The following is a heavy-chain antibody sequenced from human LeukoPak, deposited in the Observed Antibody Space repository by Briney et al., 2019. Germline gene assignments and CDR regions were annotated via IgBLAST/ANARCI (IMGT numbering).Heavy chain of an antibody. D-gene: IGHD3-22*01. J-gene: IGHJ3*02. Sequence: PGGSLRLSCAASGFTFSNYAMSWVRQAPGKGLEWVSAISGSGGSTYYADSVKGRFTISRDNSKNTLYLQMNSLRAEDTAVYYCAKCYYGSSGYYFGAFDIWGQGTMVTVSS. CDR3: AKCYYGSSGYYFGAFDI. CDR2: ISGSGGST. CDR1: GFTFSNYA. V-gene: IGHV3-23*01.